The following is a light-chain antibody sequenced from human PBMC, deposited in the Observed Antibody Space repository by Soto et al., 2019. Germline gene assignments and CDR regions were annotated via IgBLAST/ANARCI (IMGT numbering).Light chain of an antibody. J-gene: IGKJ5*01. Sequence: EVVLTQSPGTLSLSPGERATLSCRASQIVITSFLAWYQQKPGQAPRLLIYGAFSRATGIPDRFSGSGSGTDFTLTISRLEPEDFAVYYCQQYGNSIPITFGQGTRLEIK. CDR2: GAF. V-gene: IGKV3-20*01. CDR3: QQYGNSIPIT. CDR1: QIVITSF.